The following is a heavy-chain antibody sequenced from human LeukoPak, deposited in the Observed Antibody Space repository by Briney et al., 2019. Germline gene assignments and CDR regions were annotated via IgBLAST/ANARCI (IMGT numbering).Heavy chain of an antibody. V-gene: IGHV1-2*06. CDR3: ARRGIAVAGTLPLIDY. CDR1: GYTFTGYY. D-gene: IGHD6-19*01. J-gene: IGHJ4*02. CDR2: INPNSGGT. Sequence: ASVKVSCKASGYTFTGYYMHWVRQAPGQGLELMGRINPNSGGTNYAQKFQGRVTMTRDTSISTAYMELSRLRSDDTAVYYCARRGIAVAGTLPLIDYWGQGTLVTVSS.